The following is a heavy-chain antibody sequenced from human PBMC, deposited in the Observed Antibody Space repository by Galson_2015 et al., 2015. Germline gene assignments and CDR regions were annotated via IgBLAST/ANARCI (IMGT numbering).Heavy chain of an antibody. CDR3: ARDANREGEFDY. CDR1: GFIFRNYW. CDR2: IRYDGSQT. J-gene: IGHJ4*02. V-gene: IGHV3-7*03. Sequence: SLRLSCAASGFIFRNYWMVWVRQTPEKGLEWVAKIRYDGSQTFYVDSVKGRFTISRDNAENSLYLQMNSLRADDTAAYYCARDANREGEFDYWGQGALVTVSS. D-gene: IGHD1-14*01.